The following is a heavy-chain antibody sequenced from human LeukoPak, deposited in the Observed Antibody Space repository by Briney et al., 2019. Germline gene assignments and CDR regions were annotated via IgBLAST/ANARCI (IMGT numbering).Heavy chain of an antibody. D-gene: IGHD5/OR15-5a*01. J-gene: IGHJ6*02. CDR2: ISAYNGNT. CDR1: GYTFTSYG. CDR3: AREVSARFYYYYYGMDV. V-gene: IGHV1-18*01. Sequence: ASVKVSCKASGYTFTSYGISWVRQAPGQGLEWMGWISAYNGNTNYAQKLQGRVTMTTDTSTSTAYMELRSLRSDDTAVYYCAREVSARFYYYYYGMDVWGQGTTVTVSS.